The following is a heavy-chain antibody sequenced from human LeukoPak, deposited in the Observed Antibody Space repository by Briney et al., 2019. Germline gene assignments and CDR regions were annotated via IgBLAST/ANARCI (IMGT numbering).Heavy chain of an antibody. CDR3: ARDAVDTANAV. D-gene: IGHD5-18*01. V-gene: IGHV3-74*01. CDR1: GFTFTTYW. J-gene: IGHJ6*02. Sequence: GWSLRLSCAASGFTFTTYWMHWVRQAPGKGLVWVSHINSDGSITSYADSVKGRFTISRDNAKNTLYLQMNSLRAEDTAVYYCARDAVDTANAVWGQGTTVTVSS. CDR2: INSDGSIT.